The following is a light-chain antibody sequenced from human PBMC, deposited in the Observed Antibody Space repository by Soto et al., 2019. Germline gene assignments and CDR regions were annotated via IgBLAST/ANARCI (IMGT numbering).Light chain of an antibody. J-gene: IGLJ3*02. Sequence: QSALTQRASVSGSPGQSITISCTGTSSDVGGYNYVSWYQQHPAKAPKLMIYEVSNRPSGVSHRFSGSKSGNTASLTISGLQAEDEADYYCFSYTTSSTLVFGAGTKVTVL. CDR1: SSDVGGYNY. CDR3: FSYTTSSTLV. V-gene: IGLV2-14*01. CDR2: EVS.